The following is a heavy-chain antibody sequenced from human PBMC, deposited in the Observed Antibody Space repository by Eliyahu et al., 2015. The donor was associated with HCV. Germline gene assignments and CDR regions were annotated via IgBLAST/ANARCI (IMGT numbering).Heavy chain of an antibody. CDR1: GGPITTYX. V-gene: IGHV4-59*01. CDR3: SSGGGGIAVAGTGGWFDP. Sequence: QVQLQESGPGLVKPSXTLSLTCTVSGGPITTYXWRWIRPPPGKGLGWIGYIPYRGGTNYNPPLKSRVTMSLDTSKNQVSLKLSSVAAMDTAVYYCSSGGGGIAVAGTGGWFDPWGQGTLVTVSS. J-gene: IGHJ5*02. D-gene: IGHD6-19*01. CDR2: IPYRGGT.